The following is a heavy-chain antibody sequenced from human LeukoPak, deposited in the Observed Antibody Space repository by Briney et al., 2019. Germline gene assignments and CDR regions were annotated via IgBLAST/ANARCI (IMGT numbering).Heavy chain of an antibody. D-gene: IGHD6-13*01. CDR1: GDSISSQY. CDR2: IDSSGKT. J-gene: IGHJ5*02. CDR3: AGGVGSSSSNWFDP. V-gene: IGHV4-4*07. Sequence: PSETLSLTCTVSGDSISSQYWSWIRQSPGKGLEWIGRIDSSGKTNYNPSLKSRVTISIDKSKGQFSLKVNSVTVADTAVYYCAGGVGSSSSNWFDPWGQGALVTVSS.